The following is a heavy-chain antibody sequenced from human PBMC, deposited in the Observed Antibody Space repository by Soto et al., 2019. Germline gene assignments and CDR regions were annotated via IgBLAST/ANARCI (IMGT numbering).Heavy chain of an antibody. V-gene: IGHV3-33*01. D-gene: IGHD3-3*01. CDR1: GFTFSSYG. CDR2: IRYDGSNK. CDR3: ARDGSGVHYYGMDV. Sequence: QVQLVESGGGVVQPGRSLRLSCAASGFTFSSYGMHWVRQAPGKGLEWVAVIRYDGSNKYYADSVKGRFTISRDNSKNTLYLQMNSLRAEDTAVYYCARDGSGVHYYGMDVWGQGPTVTVSS. J-gene: IGHJ6*02.